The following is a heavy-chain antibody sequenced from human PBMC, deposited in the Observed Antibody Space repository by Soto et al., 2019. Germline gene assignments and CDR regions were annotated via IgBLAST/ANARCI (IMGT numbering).Heavy chain of an antibody. CDR1: GFTFSSYW. V-gene: IGHV3-74*01. J-gene: IGHJ5*02. Sequence: GGSLRLSCAASGFTFSSYWMHWVRQAPGKGLVWVSRINSDGSSTSNTDSVKGRFTISRDNAKNTLYLQMNSLRGEDTAVYYCVREGVAGTWGKWFDPWGQGTLVTVPQ. CDR3: VREGVAGTWGKWFDP. D-gene: IGHD3-16*01. CDR2: INSDGSST.